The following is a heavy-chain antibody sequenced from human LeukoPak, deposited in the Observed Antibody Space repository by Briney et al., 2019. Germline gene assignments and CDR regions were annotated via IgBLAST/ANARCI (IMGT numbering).Heavy chain of an antibody. CDR3: ARGLASGYPPIPFDY. CDR1: GGSISSSSYY. Sequence: SETLSLTCTVSGGSISSSSYYWTWIRQPPGKGLEWIGEIIDTGSTKYNSSLKSRVTISVDTSKNEFSLNLTSVTAADTAIYYCARGLASGYPPIPFDYWGQGTLVTVSS. D-gene: IGHD3-3*01. CDR2: IIDTGST. V-gene: IGHV4-39*07. J-gene: IGHJ4*02.